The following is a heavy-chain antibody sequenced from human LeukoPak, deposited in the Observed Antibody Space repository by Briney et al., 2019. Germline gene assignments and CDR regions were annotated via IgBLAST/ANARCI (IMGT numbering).Heavy chain of an antibody. CDR1: GFTVSSNY. CDR2: IYSGGST. Sequence: QSGGSLRLSCAASGFTVSSNYMSWVRQAPGKGLEWVSVIYSGGSTYYADSVKGRFTISRDNSKNTLYLQMNSLRAEDTAVYYCARDKSGSYDDAFGIWGQGTMVTVSS. D-gene: IGHD1-26*01. V-gene: IGHV3-53*01. CDR3: ARDKSGSYDDAFGI. J-gene: IGHJ3*02.